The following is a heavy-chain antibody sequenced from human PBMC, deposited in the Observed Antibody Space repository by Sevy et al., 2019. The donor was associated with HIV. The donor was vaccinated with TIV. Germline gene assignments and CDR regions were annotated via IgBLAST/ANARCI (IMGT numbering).Heavy chain of an antibody. CDR1: GLDFSIYS. V-gene: IGHV3-23*01. Sequence: GGSLRLSCAASGLDFSIYSMGWVRQAQGKGLEWVSTLSFGGGKINYADSVKGRFTISRDNSKSSVYLQMNNMRVEDTAVYYCAREGCTKPHDYWGQGTLVTVSS. D-gene: IGHD2-8*01. CDR3: AREGCTKPHDY. J-gene: IGHJ4*02. CDR2: LSFGGGKI.